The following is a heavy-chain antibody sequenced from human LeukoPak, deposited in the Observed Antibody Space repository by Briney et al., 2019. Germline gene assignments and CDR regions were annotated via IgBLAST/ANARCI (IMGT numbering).Heavy chain of an antibody. CDR3: ARGGMVTIFGVADY. Sequence: GGSLRLSCAASEFTFSSYSMNWVRQAPGKGLEWVSSISSSSSYIYYADSVKGRFTISRDNAKNSLYLQMNSLRAEDTAVYYCARGGMVTIFGVADYWGQGTLVTVSS. CDR1: EFTFSSYS. V-gene: IGHV3-21*01. D-gene: IGHD3-3*01. J-gene: IGHJ4*02. CDR2: ISSSSSYI.